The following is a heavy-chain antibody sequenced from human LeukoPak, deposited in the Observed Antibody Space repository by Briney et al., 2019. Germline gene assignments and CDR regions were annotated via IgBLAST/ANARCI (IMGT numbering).Heavy chain of an antibody. J-gene: IGHJ4*02. Sequence: ASVKVSCKASGGTFSSYAISWVQQAPGQGLEWMGGIIPIFGTANYAQKFQGRVTITADESTSTAYMELSSLRSEDTAVYYCAGQEGYYYDSSGYFPGRGYWGQGTLVTVSS. CDR1: GGTFSSYA. D-gene: IGHD3-22*01. V-gene: IGHV1-69*13. CDR3: AGQEGYYYDSSGYFPGRGY. CDR2: IIPIFGTA.